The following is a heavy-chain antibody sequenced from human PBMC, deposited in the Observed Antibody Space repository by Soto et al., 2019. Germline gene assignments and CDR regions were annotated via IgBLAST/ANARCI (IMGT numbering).Heavy chain of an antibody. V-gene: IGHV3-73*02. CDR2: IRSKANSYAT. J-gene: IGHJ4*02. CDR1: GFTFSGSA. D-gene: IGHD3-22*01. CDR3: TSTYYYDSSARDY. Sequence: EVQLVESGGGLVQPGGSLKLSCAASGFTFSGSAMHWVRQASGKGLEWVGRIRSKANSYATAYAASVKGRFTISRDDSKNTAYLQMNSLKTEETAVYYCTSTYYYDSSARDYWGQGTLVTVSS.